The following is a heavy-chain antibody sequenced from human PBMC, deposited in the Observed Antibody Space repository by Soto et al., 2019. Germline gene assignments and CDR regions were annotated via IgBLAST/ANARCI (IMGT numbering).Heavy chain of an antibody. Sequence: LRLSCAASGFTFSSYWMSWVRQAPGKGLEWVANIKQDGSEKYYVDSVKGRFTISRDNAKNSLYLQMNSLRAEDTAVYYCARGGDRGGIVVVPAALNYYYYYGMDVWGQGTTVTVSS. D-gene: IGHD2-2*01. V-gene: IGHV3-7*03. CDR1: GFTFSSYW. J-gene: IGHJ6*02. CDR2: IKQDGSEK. CDR3: ARGGDRGGIVVVPAALNYYYYYGMDV.